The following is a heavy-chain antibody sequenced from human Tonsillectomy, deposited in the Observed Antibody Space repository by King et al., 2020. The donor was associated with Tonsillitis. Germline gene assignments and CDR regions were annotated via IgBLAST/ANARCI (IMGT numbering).Heavy chain of an antibody. Sequence: VQLVESGGGLVQPGRSLRLSCAASGITFDDYAMHWVRHAPGKGLEWVSSISWNSGNIGYADSVKGRFTISRDNAKNSLYLEMNSLRAEDTALYYCSKDIGGGPDYYYMDVWGKGTTVTVSS. V-gene: IGHV3-9*01. D-gene: IGHD3-16*01. CDR1: GITFDDYA. J-gene: IGHJ6*03. CDR3: SKDIGGGPDYYYMDV. CDR2: ISWNSGNI.